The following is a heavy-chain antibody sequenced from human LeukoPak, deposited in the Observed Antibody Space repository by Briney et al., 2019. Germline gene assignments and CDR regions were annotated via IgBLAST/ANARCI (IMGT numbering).Heavy chain of an antibody. CDR3: AKGGHYYGSGSFDY. CDR1: GFTFSSYA. D-gene: IGHD3-10*01. Sequence: GASLRLSCAASGFTFSSYAMSWVRQAPGKGLEWVSAISGGGGSTYYADSVKGRFTISRDNSKNTLYLQMNSLRAEDTAVYYCAKGGHYYGSGSFDYWGRGTLVTVSS. CDR2: ISGGGGST. J-gene: IGHJ4*02. V-gene: IGHV3-23*01.